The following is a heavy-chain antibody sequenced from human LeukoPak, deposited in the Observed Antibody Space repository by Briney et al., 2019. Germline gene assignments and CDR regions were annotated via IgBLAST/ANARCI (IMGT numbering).Heavy chain of an antibody. D-gene: IGHD2/OR15-2a*01. J-gene: IGHJ5*02. Sequence: SETLSLTCSVSGGSITGYYWSWIRQPPGKGLEWIGSIYYSGNTTYNPSLQSRVTISVDTAKNQFSLSLTSVTAADTAVYYCASGPWNSLNWFDPWGQGILVTVSS. V-gene: IGHV4-59*08. CDR1: GGSITGYY. CDR2: IYYSGNT. CDR3: ASGPWNSLNWFDP.